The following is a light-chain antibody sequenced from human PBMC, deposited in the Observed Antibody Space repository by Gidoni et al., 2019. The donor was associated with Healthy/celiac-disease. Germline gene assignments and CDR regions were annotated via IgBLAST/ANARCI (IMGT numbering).Light chain of an antibody. V-gene: IGKV1-9*01. CDR1: QGISSY. CDR3: QQLNSYPLT. CDR2: AAS. J-gene: IGKJ4*01. Sequence: DIQCTQFPSSLSASVGDRVTITCWASQGISSYLAWYQQKPGKAPKLLIYAASTLQSGVPSRFSGSGSGTEFTLTISSLQPEDFATYYCQQLNSYPLTFGGGTKVEIK.